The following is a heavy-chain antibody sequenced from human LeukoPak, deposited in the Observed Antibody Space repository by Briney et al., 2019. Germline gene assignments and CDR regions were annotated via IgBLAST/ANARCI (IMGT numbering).Heavy chain of an antibody. CDR2: ISYDGSNK. Sequence: GRSLTLSCAASGFTFSSYAMHWVRQAPGKGLEWVAVISYDGSNKYYADSVKGRFTISRDNSKNTLYLQMSSLRAEDTAVYYCARDRGYSSSWPLDYWGQGTLVTVSS. J-gene: IGHJ4*02. D-gene: IGHD6-13*01. CDR3: ARDRGYSSSWPLDY. V-gene: IGHV3-30*04. CDR1: GFTFSSYA.